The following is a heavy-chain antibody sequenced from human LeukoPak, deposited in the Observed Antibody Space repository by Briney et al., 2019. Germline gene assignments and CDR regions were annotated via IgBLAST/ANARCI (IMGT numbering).Heavy chain of an antibody. CDR2: IIPIFGTA. J-gene: IGHJ6*03. CDR1: GGTFSSYA. CDR3: ATGGSITMVRGDDYYYMDV. V-gene: IGHV1-69*05. D-gene: IGHD3-10*01. Sequence: SVKVSCKASGGTFSSYAISWVRQAPGQGLEWMGGIIPIFGTANYAQKFQGRVTITTDESTSTAYMELSSLRSEDTAVYYCATGGSITMVRGDDYYYMDVWGKGTTVTVSS.